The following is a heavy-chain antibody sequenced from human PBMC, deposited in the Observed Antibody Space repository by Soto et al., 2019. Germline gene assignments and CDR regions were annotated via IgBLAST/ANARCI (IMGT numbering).Heavy chain of an antibody. D-gene: IGHD3-9*01. CDR2: TSYDGSNK. CDR3: AKGLSPYDILNGYLDYMDV. J-gene: IGHJ6*03. V-gene: IGHV3-30*18. Sequence: QVQLVESGGGVVQPGRSLRLSCAASGSTFSIYGMHWVRQAPGKGLEWLAVTSYDGSNKYHADSVKGRFTISRDYSKTTLYVQMNSLRPDDTAVYYCAKGLSPYDILNGYLDYMDVWGKGTTVTVSS. CDR1: GSTFSIYG.